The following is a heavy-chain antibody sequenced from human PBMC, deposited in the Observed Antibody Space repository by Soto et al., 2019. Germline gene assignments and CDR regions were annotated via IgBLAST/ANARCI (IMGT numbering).Heavy chain of an antibody. J-gene: IGHJ3*02. V-gene: IGHV3-33*01. D-gene: IGHD2-2*01. Sequence: QVQLVESGGGVVQPGRSQRLSCAASGFTFSMYGMHWVRQAPGKGLEWMATVYYDGHNKYYADSVRGRFTISRDNSKNMVYLQMNSLRAEDTAVYYCARDPTSTLGSFAIWGRGTMVTVSS. CDR2: VYYDGHNK. CDR3: ARDPTSTLGSFAI. CDR1: GFTFSMYG.